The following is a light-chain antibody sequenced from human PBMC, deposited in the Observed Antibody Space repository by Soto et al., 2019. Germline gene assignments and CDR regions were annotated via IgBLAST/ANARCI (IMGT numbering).Light chain of an antibody. CDR1: SSDVGGYKY. CDR2: EVS. J-gene: IGLJ2*01. Sequence: QSALTQPASVSGSPGQSITISCTGTSSDVGGYKYVSWYQQHPGKAPKLMIYEVSYRPSGVSNRFSGSKSGNTASLTISGLQVEDEADYYCCSYAGTYTWIFGGGTKLTVL. V-gene: IGLV2-14*01. CDR3: CSYAGTYTWI.